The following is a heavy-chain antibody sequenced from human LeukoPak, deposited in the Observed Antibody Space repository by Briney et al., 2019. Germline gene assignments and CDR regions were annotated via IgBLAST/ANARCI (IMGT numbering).Heavy chain of an antibody. CDR1: GYTFTTYD. Sequence: GASVTVSCKASGYTFTTYDINWERQAPGRGLEWMGWMNPNSGYTGYAQKFQGRVTITRDTSISTAYMELSSLRSEDTAVYYCARVAGSIDYWGQGTLVTVSS. CDR3: ARVAGSIDY. D-gene: IGHD6-19*01. CDR2: MNPNSGYT. J-gene: IGHJ4*02. V-gene: IGHV1-8*03.